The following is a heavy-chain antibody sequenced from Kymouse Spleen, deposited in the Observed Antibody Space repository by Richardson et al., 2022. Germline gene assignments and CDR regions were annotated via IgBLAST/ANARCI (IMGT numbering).Heavy chain of an antibody. D-gene: IGHD1-7*01. CDR3: ARESGLYNWNYGVFDY. V-gene: IGHV1-2*04. CDR2: INPNSGGT. Sequence: QVQLVQSGAEVKKPGASVKVSCKASGYTFTGYYMHWVRQAPGQGLEWMGWINPNSGGTNYAQKFQGWVTMTRDTSISTAYMELSRLRSDDTAVYYCARESGLYNWNYGVFDYWGQGTLVTVSS. CDR1: GYTFTGYY. J-gene: IGHJ4*02.